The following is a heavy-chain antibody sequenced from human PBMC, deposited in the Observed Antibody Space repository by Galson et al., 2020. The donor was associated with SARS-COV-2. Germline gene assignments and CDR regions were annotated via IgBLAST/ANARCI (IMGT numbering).Heavy chain of an antibody. CDR3: ARDYCTSTSCRFDY. V-gene: IGHV3-48*02. CDR1: GFTFSSNS. Sequence: TGGSLRLSCAASGFTFSSNSMNWVRQAPGKGLEWISYISSSSNTIYYADSVKGRFTVSRDNAKNSLYLQMNSLRDEDTAVYYCARDYCTSTSCRFDYWGQGTLVTVSS. CDR2: ISSSSNTI. D-gene: IGHD2-2*01. J-gene: IGHJ4*02.